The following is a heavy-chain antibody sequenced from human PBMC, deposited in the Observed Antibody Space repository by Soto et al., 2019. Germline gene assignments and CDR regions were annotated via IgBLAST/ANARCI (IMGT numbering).Heavy chain of an antibody. J-gene: IGHJ4*02. D-gene: IGHD1-20*01. CDR2: IIPIFGTA. Sequence: SVKVSCKASGGTFSSYAISWVRQAPGQGLEWMGGIIPIFGTANYAQKFQGRVTITADESTSTAYMELSSLRSEDTAVYYCASLKNRYNWKPFDYWGQGTLVIVSS. V-gene: IGHV1-69*13. CDR1: GGTFSSYA. CDR3: ASLKNRYNWKPFDY.